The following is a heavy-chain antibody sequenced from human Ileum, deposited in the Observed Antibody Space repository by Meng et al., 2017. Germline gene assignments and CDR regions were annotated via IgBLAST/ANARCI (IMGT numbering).Heavy chain of an antibody. CDR1: GVSFNSGFSF. Sequence: HVQLQSWGPGMVGPSVTLSLMCTVSGVSFNSGFSFWNWFRQPPGKGLEFIGSFHHSGSAHYNASIEGRVTMSLDTSKNQFSLRLTSVTAADSALYYCTGGPDSAKSGYWGQGTLITVSS. CDR2: FHHSGSA. D-gene: IGHD1-14*01. V-gene: IGHV4-61*01. J-gene: IGHJ4*02. CDR3: TGGPDSAKSGY.